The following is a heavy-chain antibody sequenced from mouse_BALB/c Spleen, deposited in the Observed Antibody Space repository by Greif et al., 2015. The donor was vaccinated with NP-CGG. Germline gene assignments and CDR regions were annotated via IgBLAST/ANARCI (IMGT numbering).Heavy chain of an antibody. CDR1: GFSLTGYG. J-gene: IGHJ4*01. CDR3: ARGDYGSSLYYAMDY. D-gene: IGHD1-1*01. Sequence: VKLMESGPGLVAPSHSLSITCTVSGFSLTGYGVNWVRQPPGKGLEWLGMIWGDGSTDYNSALKSRLSISKDNSKSQVFLKMNSLQTDDTARYYCARGDYGSSLYYAMDYWGQGTSVTVSS. V-gene: IGHV2-6-7*01. CDR2: IWGDGST.